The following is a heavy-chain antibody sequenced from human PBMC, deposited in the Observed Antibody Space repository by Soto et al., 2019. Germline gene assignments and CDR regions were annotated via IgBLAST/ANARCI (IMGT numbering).Heavy chain of an antibody. CDR1: GYTFTSYG. V-gene: IGHV1-18*01. J-gene: IGHJ6*02. CDR2: ISAYNGNT. D-gene: IGHD3-22*01. Sequence: ASVKVSCKASGYTFTSYGISWVRQAPGQGLEWMGWISAYNGNTNYAQKLQGRVTITTDTSTSTAYMELRSLRYDVTAVYYCARDRSGDSSGYYYGTPQYYYYGMDVWGQGTTVTVSS. CDR3: ARDRSGDSSGYYYGTPQYYYYGMDV.